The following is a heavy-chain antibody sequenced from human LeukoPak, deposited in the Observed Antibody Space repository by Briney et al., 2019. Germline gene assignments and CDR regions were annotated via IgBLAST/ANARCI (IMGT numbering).Heavy chain of an antibody. D-gene: IGHD3-3*01. J-gene: IGHJ4*02. CDR2: ISGSGGST. V-gene: IGHV3-23*01. CDR1: GFTFSSYA. Sequence: GGSLRLSCAASGFTFSSYAMSWVRQAPGEGLEWVSAISGSGGSTYYADSMKGRFTISRDNSKNTLYLQMNSLRAEDTAVYYCARFWSGYYGGGYYFDYWGQGTLVTVSS. CDR3: ARFWSGYYGGGYYFDY.